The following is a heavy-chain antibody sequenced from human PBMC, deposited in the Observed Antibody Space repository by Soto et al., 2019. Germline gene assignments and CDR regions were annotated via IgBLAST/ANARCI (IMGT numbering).Heavy chain of an antibody. D-gene: IGHD3-16*02. J-gene: IGHJ3*02. Sequence: RRLSCAASGFTFSDYYMSWIRQAPGKGLEWVSYISSSGSTIYYADSVKGRFTISRDNAKNSLYLQMNSLRAEDTAVYYCARGFMITFGGVIVGAFDIWGQGTMVTVSS. CDR3: ARGFMITFGGVIVGAFDI. CDR2: ISSSGSTI. CDR1: GFTFSDYY. V-gene: IGHV3-11*01.